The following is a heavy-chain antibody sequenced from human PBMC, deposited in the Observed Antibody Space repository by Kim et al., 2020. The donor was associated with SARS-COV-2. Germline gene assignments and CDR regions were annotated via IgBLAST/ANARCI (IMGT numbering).Heavy chain of an antibody. D-gene: IGHD2-15*01. V-gene: IGHV5-51*01. Sequence: YPGDSETRYSPSFHGQVTISADKSISTAYLQWSSLKASDTAMYYCARIGDYWGQGTLVTVSS. CDR3: ARIGDY. J-gene: IGHJ4*02. CDR2: YPGDSET.